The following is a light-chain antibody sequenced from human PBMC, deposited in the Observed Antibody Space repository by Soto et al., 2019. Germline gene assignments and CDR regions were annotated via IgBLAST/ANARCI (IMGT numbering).Light chain of an antibody. CDR3: SSYTSSSTYV. J-gene: IGLJ1*01. CDR2: EVS. V-gene: IGLV2-14*01. CDR1: SSDVGGYNY. Sequence: QSVLTQPASVSGSPGQSITISCTGTSSDVGGYNYVSWYQQQPDKAPKLMIYEVSNRPSGVSNRFSGSKSGNTASLTISGLQADDEADYYCSSYTSSSTYVFGTGTKLTVL.